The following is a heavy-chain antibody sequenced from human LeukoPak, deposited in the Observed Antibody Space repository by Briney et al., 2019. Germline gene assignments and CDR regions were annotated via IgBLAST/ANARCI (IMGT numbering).Heavy chain of an antibody. V-gene: IGHV1-18*01. D-gene: IGHD3-10*01. Sequence: ASVKVSCKASGYTFTSYGISWVRQAPGQGLEWMGWISAYNGNTNYAQKLQGRVTMTTDTSTSTAYMELRSLRSDDTAVYYCARDLGAYYYGSGSYTFDYWGQGTLVTVSS. CDR1: GYTFTSYG. J-gene: IGHJ4*02. CDR2: ISAYNGNT. CDR3: ARDLGAYYYGSGSYTFDY.